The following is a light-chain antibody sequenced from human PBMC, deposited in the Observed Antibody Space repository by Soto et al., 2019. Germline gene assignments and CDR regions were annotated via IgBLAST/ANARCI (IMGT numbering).Light chain of an antibody. V-gene: IGLV2-8*01. CDR1: SSDVGGYNY. Sequence: QSVLTQPPSASGSPGQSVTISCTGTSSDVGGYNYVSWYQQYPGKAPKLMIYEVSKRPSGVPDRFSGSKSGNTASLTVSGLQPEDEADYYCTSYAGSNNFWVFGGGTQLTVL. J-gene: IGLJ2*01. CDR3: TSYAGSNNFWV. CDR2: EVS.